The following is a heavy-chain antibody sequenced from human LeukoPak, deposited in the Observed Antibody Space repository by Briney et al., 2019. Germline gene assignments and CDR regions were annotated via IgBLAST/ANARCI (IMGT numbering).Heavy chain of an antibody. J-gene: IGHJ5*02. CDR1: GGSISSYY. Sequence: PSETLSLTCTVSGGSISSYYWSWIRQPPGKGLEWIGYIYYSGSTNYNPSLKSRVTISVDTSKNQFSLKLSSVTAADTAVYYCARDCGRSTSLRWFDPWGQGTLVTVSS. D-gene: IGHD2-2*01. CDR2: IYYSGST. CDR3: ARDCGRSTSLRWFDP. V-gene: IGHV4-59*01.